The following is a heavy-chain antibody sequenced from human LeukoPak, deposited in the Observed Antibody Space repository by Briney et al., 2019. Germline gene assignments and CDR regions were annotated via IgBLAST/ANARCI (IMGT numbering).Heavy chain of an antibody. CDR3: ARSGGYYRYYFDY. Sequence: VASVKVSCKASGGTFSSYAISWVRQAPGQGLEWMGGIIPIFGTANYAQKFQGRVTITADKSTSTAYMELSSLRSEDTAVYYCARSGGYYRYYFDYWGQGTLVTVSS. J-gene: IGHJ4*02. CDR2: IIPIFGTA. CDR1: GGTFSSYA. D-gene: IGHD3-22*01. V-gene: IGHV1-69*06.